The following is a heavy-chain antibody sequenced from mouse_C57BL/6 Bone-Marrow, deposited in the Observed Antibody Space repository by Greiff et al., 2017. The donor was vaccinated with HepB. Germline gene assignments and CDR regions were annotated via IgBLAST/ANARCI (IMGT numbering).Heavy chain of an antibody. Sequence: EVKLMESGGGLVQPGGSLKLSCAASGFTFSDYYMYWVRQTPEKRLEWVAYISNGGGSTYYPDTVKGRFTISRDNAKNTLYLQMSRLKSEDTAMYYCARRGDSNSPWFAYWGQGTLVTVSA. CDR3: ARRGDSNSPWFAY. CDR1: GFTFSDYY. D-gene: IGHD2-5*01. V-gene: IGHV5-12*01. CDR2: ISNGGGST. J-gene: IGHJ3*01.